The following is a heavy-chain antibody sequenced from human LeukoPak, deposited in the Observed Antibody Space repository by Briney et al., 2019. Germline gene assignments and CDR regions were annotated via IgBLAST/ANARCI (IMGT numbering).Heavy chain of an antibody. V-gene: IGHV3-23*01. CDR1: GFTFSSYA. CDR3: AKYCWRGGSYYDAFDI. D-gene: IGHD5-18*01. J-gene: IGHJ3*02. CDR2: ISGSGGST. Sequence: GGSLRLSCAASGFTFSSYAMSWVRQAPGKGLEWVSAISGSGGSTYYADSVKGRFTISRDNSKNTLYLQMNSLRAEDTAVYYCAKYCWRGGSYYDAFDIWGQGTMVTVSS.